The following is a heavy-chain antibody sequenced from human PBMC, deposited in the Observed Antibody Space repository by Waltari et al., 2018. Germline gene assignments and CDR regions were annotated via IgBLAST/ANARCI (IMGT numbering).Heavy chain of an antibody. D-gene: IGHD6-13*01. CDR1: GFTFSSYW. V-gene: IGHV3-7*01. CDR2: IKQEGSEK. Sequence: EVQLVESGGGLVQPGGSLRLSCAASGFTFSSYWMSWVRQAPGKGLEWVANIKQEGSEKYYVDAVKGRFTISRDNAKNSLYLQMNSLGAEDTAVYYCARAYSSSWDGWGQGTLVTVSS. J-gene: IGHJ4*02. CDR3: ARAYSSSWDG.